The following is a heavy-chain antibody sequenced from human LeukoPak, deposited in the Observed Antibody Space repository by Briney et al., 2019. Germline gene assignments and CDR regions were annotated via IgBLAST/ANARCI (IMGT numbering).Heavy chain of an antibody. CDR3: ARDMYYDSSGDAFDI. Sequence: PGGSLRLSCAASGFNFSSSSMNWVRQAPGEGLEWVSSISSSRSYIYYADSVKGRFTISRDNAKNSLYLQMNSLRAEDTAVYYCARDMYYDSSGDAFDIWGQGTMVTVSS. CDR1: GFNFSSSS. CDR2: ISSSRSYI. D-gene: IGHD3-22*01. V-gene: IGHV3-21*01. J-gene: IGHJ3*02.